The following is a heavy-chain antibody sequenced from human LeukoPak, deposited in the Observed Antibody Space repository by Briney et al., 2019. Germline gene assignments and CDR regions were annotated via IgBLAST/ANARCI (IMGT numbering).Heavy chain of an antibody. Sequence: GGSLRLSCAVSVLTFSICAMRWVRQAPGKGLEWVSGISGSGGSTYYRDSVKGRFSVSRDNSKNTLYLQMSNLRAEDTAVYYCAKEGNLRAFDIWGQGTMVTVSS. CDR2: ISGSGGST. CDR1: VLTFSICA. CDR3: AKEGNLRAFDI. V-gene: IGHV3-23*01. J-gene: IGHJ3*02.